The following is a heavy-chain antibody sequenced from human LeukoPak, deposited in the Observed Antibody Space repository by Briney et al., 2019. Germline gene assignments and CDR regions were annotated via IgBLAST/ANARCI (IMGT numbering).Heavy chain of an antibody. V-gene: IGHV4-61*02. CDR1: GGSISSGSYY. CDR2: IYTSGST. Sequence: SQTLSLTCTVSGGSISSGSYYWSWIRQPAGKGLEWIGRIYTSGSTNYNPSLKSRVTISVDTSKNQFSLKLSSVTAADTAVYYCARGRYDFWSGYYFDCWGQGTLVTVSS. D-gene: IGHD3-3*01. J-gene: IGHJ4*02. CDR3: ARGRYDFWSGYYFDC.